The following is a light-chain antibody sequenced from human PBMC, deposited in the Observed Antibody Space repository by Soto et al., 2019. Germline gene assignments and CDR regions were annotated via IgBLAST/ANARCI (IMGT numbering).Light chain of an antibody. Sequence: QSALTKHASVSGSPGQSITISCTGTTNDVGAYDYVSWYQHHPGKAPRLMIFDVSDRPSGVSNSFSGSKSGNTASLTISGLQAEDEADYYCTSYTTGDTLAFGGGTKLTVL. V-gene: IGLV2-14*03. J-gene: IGLJ2*01. CDR2: DVS. CDR1: TNDVGAYDY. CDR3: TSYTTGDTLA.